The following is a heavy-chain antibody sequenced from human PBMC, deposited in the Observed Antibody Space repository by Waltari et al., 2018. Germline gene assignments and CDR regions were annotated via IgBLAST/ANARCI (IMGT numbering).Heavy chain of an antibody. D-gene: IGHD3-3*02. V-gene: IGHV4-39*01. CDR2: ISYSGIT. CDR1: GGSISSSGSY. J-gene: IGHJ5*02. Sequence: QLQLQESGPGLVKPSETLSLTCTVSGGSISSSGSYWGWIRQPPGKGLEWIGSISYSGITYYKPSLMSRVTISVDTSKNQFSLKLTSVIAAETAVFYCARVSKSANWIDPWGQGTLVTVSS. CDR3: ARVSKSANWIDP.